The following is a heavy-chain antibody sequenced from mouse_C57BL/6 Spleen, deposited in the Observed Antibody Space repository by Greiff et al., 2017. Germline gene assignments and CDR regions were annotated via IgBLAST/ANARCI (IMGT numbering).Heavy chain of an antibody. CDR2: IDPETGGT. D-gene: IGHD1-1*01. CDR1: GYTFTDYE. CDR3: TRSLTTVGPLYYFDD. Sequence: VKLQQSGAELVRPGASVTLSCKASGYTFTDYEMHWVKQTPVHGLEWIGAIDPETGGTAYNQKFKGKAILTADKSSSTAYMELRSLTSEDSAVYYCTRSLTTVGPLYYFDDWGQGTTLTVSS. V-gene: IGHV1-15*01. J-gene: IGHJ2*01.